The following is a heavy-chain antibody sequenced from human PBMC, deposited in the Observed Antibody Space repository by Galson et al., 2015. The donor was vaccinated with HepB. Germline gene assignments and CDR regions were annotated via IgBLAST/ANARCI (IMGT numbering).Heavy chain of an antibody. CDR3: ARGHYGMDV. V-gene: IGHV3-7*05. J-gene: IGHJ6*02. Sequence: SLRLSCAASGFTFSGSWMSWVRRAPGKGLEWVANINQDASEKYYVDSVEGRFTISRDNAKNSLDLQMNSLRVEDTAVYYCARGHYGMDVWGQGTTVTVSS. CDR2: INQDASEK. CDR1: GFTFSGSW.